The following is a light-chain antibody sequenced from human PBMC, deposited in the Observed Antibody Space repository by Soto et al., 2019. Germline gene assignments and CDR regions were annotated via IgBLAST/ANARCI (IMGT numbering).Light chain of an antibody. J-gene: IGLJ2*01. CDR2: FNA. Sequence: SYELTQPPSVSVAPGQTARITCGGNNIGSKSVHWYQQRSGQAPVLVIKFNADRPSGIPERLSGSNSGNTATLTINRVEAGDEADYYCQVWDSSSDPYVVFGGGTQLTVL. V-gene: IGLV3-21*04. CDR3: QVWDSSSDPYVV. CDR1: NIGSKS.